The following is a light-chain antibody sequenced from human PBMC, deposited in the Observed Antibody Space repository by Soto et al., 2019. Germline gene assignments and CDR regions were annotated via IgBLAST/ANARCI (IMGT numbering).Light chain of an antibody. V-gene: IGKV3-15*01. J-gene: IGKJ2*01. Sequence: EIVMTQSPATLSVSPGERATLSCRAMQSVSSKLAWYQQKPGQAPRLLIYGASTRATGIPARFSGSGSGTEFTLTISSLQSEDFAVYYCQQYNNWPPYTFGQGTKLEIK. CDR1: QSVSSK. CDR3: QQYNNWPPYT. CDR2: GAS.